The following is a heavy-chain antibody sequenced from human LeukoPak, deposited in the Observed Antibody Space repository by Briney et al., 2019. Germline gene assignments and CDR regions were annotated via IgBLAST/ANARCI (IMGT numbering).Heavy chain of an antibody. V-gene: IGHV4-31*03. J-gene: IGHJ4*02. Sequence: SQTLSLTCSVSGGSISSGSYWWSWIRQHPEKGLEWIGYHYYSGNTYYNPSLKSRVSISVDTSKNQLSLTLTSVTAADTAVYYCARGRLGGSGSYYNVLDYWGQGTLVTVSS. CDR2: HYYSGNT. CDR1: GGSISSGSYW. D-gene: IGHD3-10*01. CDR3: ARGRLGGSGSYYNVLDY.